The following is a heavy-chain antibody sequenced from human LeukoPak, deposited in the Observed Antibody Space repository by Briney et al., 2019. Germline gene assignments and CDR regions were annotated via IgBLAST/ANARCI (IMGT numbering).Heavy chain of an antibody. J-gene: IGHJ4*02. D-gene: IGHD3-16*02. CDR3: ATKGVLRLGELSFFDY. V-gene: IGHV1-24*01. Sequence: ASVKVSCKVSGYTLTGLSMHWVRQAPGKGFEWMGGFDPEDGETIYAQKFQGRVTMTEDTSTDTAYMELSSLRSEDTAVYYCATKGVLRLGELSFFDYWGQGTLVTVSS. CDR2: FDPEDGET. CDR1: GYTLTGLS.